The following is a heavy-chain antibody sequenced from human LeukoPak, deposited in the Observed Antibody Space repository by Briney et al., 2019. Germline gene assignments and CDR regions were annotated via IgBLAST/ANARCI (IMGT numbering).Heavy chain of an antibody. D-gene: IGHD6-6*01. Sequence: GGSLRLSCAASGFTFSSYSMNWVRQAPGKGLEWVSSISSSSSSYIYYADSVKGRFTISRDNAKNSLYLQMNSLRAEDTAVYYCARDSSSSTDDYWGQGTLVTVSS. J-gene: IGHJ4*02. CDR2: ISSSSSSYI. V-gene: IGHV3-21*01. CDR1: GFTFSSYS. CDR3: ARDSSSSTDDY.